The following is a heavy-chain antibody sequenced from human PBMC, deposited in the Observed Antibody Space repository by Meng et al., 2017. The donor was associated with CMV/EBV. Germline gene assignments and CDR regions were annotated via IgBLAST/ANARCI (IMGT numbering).Heavy chain of an antibody. Sequence: GSLRLSCSVSGDSVSTGSYYWSWIRQPPGKGLEWIGSIYYSGSTYYNPSLKSRVTISVDTSKNQFSLKLSSVTAADTAVYYCAIIGYKEWDYWGQGTLVTVSS. D-gene: IGHD3-3*01. CDR1: GDSVSTGSYY. CDR3: AIIGYKEWDY. V-gene: IGHV4-39*07. J-gene: IGHJ4*02. CDR2: IYYSGST.